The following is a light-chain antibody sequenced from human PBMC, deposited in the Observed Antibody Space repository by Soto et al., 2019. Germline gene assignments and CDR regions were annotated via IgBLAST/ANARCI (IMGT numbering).Light chain of an antibody. Sequence: DIQLTQSPPTLSASVGDRVTITCRASQSIRYYLAWYQQMPGKAPKLLIYGASSLASGVPSRLSGSGSGTEFTLTISSLQPDDCATYFCHHHNSYSQTFGQGTKVEIK. V-gene: IGKV1-5*01. CDR3: HHHNSYSQT. CDR1: QSIRYY. J-gene: IGKJ1*01. CDR2: GAS.